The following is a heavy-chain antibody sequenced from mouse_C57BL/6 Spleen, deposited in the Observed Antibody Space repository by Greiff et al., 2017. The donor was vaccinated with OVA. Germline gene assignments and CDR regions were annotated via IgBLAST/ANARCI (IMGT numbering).Heavy chain of an antibody. CDR1: GYSITSGYY. Sequence: VQLQESGPGLVKPSQSLSLTCSVTGYSITSGYYWNWIRQFPGNKLEWMGYISYDGSNNYNPSLKNRISITRDTSKNQFFLKLNSVTTEDTATYYCARDLTARAMDYWGQGTSVTVSS. CDR2: ISYDGSN. D-gene: IGHD3-3*01. J-gene: IGHJ4*01. CDR3: ARDLTARAMDY. V-gene: IGHV3-6*01.